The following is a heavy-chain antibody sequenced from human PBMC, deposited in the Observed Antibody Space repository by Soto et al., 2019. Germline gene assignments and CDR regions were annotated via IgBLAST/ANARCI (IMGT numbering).Heavy chain of an antibody. CDR2: MSFDGTYK. CDR3: AKDRRDGEYNSVYDF. CDR1: GFRFSDYG. V-gene: IGHV3-30*18. Sequence: QVQLAESGGGVVQPGRSLRLSCIGSGFRFSDYGMHWVRQAPGKGLEWVAMMSFDGTYKYSADSVKGRFIISRENSKNTLYLQMNSLRAEDTAVYHCAKDRRDGEYNSVYDFWGQGTLVTVSS. J-gene: IGHJ4*02. D-gene: IGHD4-17*01.